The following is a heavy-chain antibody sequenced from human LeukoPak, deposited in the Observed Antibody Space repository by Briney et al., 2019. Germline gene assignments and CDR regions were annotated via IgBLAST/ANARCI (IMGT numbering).Heavy chain of an antibody. Sequence: SVTVSCKASGGTFSSYAISWVRQAPGQGLEWMGGIIPLFGTTNYAQKFQGRVTMTRDMSTSTVYMELSSLRSEDTAVYYCARDSKLAMVTAAFDYWGQGTLVTVSS. CDR1: GGTFSSYA. D-gene: IGHD5-18*01. J-gene: IGHJ4*02. V-gene: IGHV1-69*05. CDR2: IIPLFGTT. CDR3: ARDSKLAMVTAAFDY.